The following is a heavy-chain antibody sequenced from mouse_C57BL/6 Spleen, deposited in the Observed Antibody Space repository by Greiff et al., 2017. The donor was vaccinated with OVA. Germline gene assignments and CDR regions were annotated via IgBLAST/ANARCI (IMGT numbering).Heavy chain of an antibody. D-gene: IGHD2-3*01. V-gene: IGHV1-15*01. Sequence: VQLQQSGAELVRPGASVTLSCKASGYTFTDYEMHWVKQTPVHGLEWIGAIDPETGGTAYNQKFKGKAILTADKSSSTAYMELRGLRSGDSAVYYCTRWFSLYFDYWGQGTTLTVSS. CDR3: TRWFSLYFDY. CDR1: GYTFTDYE. CDR2: IDPETGGT. J-gene: IGHJ2*01.